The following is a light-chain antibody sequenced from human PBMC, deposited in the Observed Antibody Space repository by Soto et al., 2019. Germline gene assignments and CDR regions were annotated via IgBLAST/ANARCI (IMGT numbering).Light chain of an antibody. CDR3: QQYNSYSRT. J-gene: IGKJ1*01. CDR1: QSISTW. V-gene: IGKV1-5*01. CDR2: DAS. Sequence: IPMTQSPSILSASVGDRVTIPCRASQSISTWLASYQQKPEKAPKLLIHDASTLESGVPSRFSGSGSGTEFTLTISSMQPDDFATYYCQQYNSYSRTFGQGTRVEV.